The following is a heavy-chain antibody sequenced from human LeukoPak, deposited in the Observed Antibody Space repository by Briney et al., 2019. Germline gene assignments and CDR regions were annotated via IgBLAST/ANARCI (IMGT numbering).Heavy chain of an antibody. J-gene: IGHJ5*02. D-gene: IGHD3-22*01. CDR3: ARDRRAGQSGYWFDP. CDR1: GGSISSYY. CDR2: IHYSGST. Sequence: TSETLSLTCTVSGGSISSYYWSWIRQPPGKGLEWLGYIHYSGSTYYNPSLKSRVTISVDTSKNKFSLKVTSVTAADTAVYYCARDRRAGQSGYWFDPWGQGTLVTVSS. V-gene: IGHV4-59*01.